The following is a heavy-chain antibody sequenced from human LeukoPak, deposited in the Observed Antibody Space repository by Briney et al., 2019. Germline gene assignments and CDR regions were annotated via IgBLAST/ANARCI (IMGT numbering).Heavy chain of an antibody. CDR1: GYTFTGYY. CDR2: INPNSGGT. CDR3: ARHVLYCSGGSCDGWFDP. Sequence: ASVKVSCKASGYTFTGYYMHWVRQAPGQGLEWMGWINPNSGGTNYAQKFQGRVTMTRDTSISTAYMELSRLRSDDTAVYYCARHVLYCSGGSCDGWFDPWGQGTLVTVSS. D-gene: IGHD2-15*01. V-gene: IGHV1-2*02. J-gene: IGHJ5*02.